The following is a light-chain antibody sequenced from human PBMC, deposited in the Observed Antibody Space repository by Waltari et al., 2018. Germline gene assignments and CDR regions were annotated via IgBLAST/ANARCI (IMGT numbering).Light chain of an antibody. CDR2: KAS. CDR3: QQYNTFPWT. V-gene: IGKV1-5*03. Sequence: DIQMTQSPSTLSASVGDRVTITCRAIQSISSWLAWYQQIPGKAPNLLIYKASSLERGVPSRFSGRGSGTEFTLTINNLQPDDFATYYCQQYNTFPWTFGQGTKVEIK. J-gene: IGKJ1*01. CDR1: QSISSW.